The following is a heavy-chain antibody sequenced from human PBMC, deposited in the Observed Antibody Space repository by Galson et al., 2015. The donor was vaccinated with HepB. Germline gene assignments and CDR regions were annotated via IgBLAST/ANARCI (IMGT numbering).Heavy chain of an antibody. V-gene: IGHV3-11*05. CDR3: ARDLVYGDFLRGNDY. CDR2: ISGSGTYT. Sequence: SLRLSCAASGFTFSDYYMGWIRQAPGKGLEWVSDISGSGTYTNYAYSVKGQFTISRDNAKNSLYLQMNSLRADDTAVYYCARDLVYGDFLRGNDYWGQGTLVTVSS. CDR1: GFTFSDYY. J-gene: IGHJ4*02. D-gene: IGHD4-17*01.